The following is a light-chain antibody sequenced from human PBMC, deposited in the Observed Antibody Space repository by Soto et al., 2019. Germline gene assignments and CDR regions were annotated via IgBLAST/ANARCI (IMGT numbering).Light chain of an antibody. CDR2: EGS. CDR1: SSDVGSYNI. CDR3: CSYAGSSNWV. Sequence: QSALTQPASVSGSLGQSITIPCTGTSSDVGSYNIVSWYQQHPGKVPKLIIYEGSSRPSGVSNRFSGSKSGNTAALTISGLQAEDEADYYCCSYAGSSNWVFGGGTKVTVL. V-gene: IGLV2-23*01. J-gene: IGLJ3*02.